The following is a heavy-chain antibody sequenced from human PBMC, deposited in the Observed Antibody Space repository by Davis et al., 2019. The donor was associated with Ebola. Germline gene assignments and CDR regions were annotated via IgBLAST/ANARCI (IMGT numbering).Heavy chain of an antibody. CDR2: VYYDGSKQ. D-gene: IGHD2-2*02. CDR1: GFTFSRHG. J-gene: IGHJ3*02. Sequence: GGSLRLSCAASGFTFSRHGMHWVRQAPGKGLEWVAHVYYDGSKQAYTDSVKGRFTISRDDSKNRLYLQMNSLRVEDTAMYYCARDEDIIVVPGDIPNRRGAFDIWGQGTPVTVSP. V-gene: IGHV3-30*02. CDR3: ARDEDIIVVPGDIPNRRGAFDI.